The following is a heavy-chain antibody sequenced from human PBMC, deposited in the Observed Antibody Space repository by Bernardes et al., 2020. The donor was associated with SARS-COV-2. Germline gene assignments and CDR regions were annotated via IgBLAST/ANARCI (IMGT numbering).Heavy chain of an antibody. V-gene: IGHV4-39*07. Sequence: SETLSLTCTVSGASISGSRYYWAWIRQTPGKGLEWIGGIFYSGSAYFNPSLKSRATISVDNSKNTLYLQMNSLRAEDTAVYYCAKDYSVIGQAVYYYGLDVWGQGTTVTVSS. D-gene: IGHD4-4*01. J-gene: IGHJ6*02. CDR3: AKDYSVIGQAVYYYGLDV. CDR1: GASISGSRYY. CDR2: IFYSGSA.